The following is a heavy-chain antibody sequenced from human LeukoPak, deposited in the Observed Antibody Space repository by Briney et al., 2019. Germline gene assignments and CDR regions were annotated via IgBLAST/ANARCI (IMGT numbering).Heavy chain of an antibody. CDR1: GFTFSSYG. Sequence: GGSLRLSCAASGFTFSSYGMSWVRQAPGKGLEWVSAISGSGGSTYYADSVKGRFTISRDNSKNTLYLQMNSLRAEDTAVYYCVKRNRYYYDSSGYYYGYYFDYWGQGTLVTVSS. CDR2: ISGSGGST. V-gene: IGHV3-23*01. CDR3: VKRNRYYYDSSGYYYGYYFDY. J-gene: IGHJ4*02. D-gene: IGHD3-22*01.